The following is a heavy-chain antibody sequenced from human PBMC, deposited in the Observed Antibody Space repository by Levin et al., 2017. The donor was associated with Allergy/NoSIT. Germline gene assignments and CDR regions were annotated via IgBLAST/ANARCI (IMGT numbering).Heavy chain of an antibody. D-gene: IGHD1-1*01. J-gene: IGHJ6*03. CDR1: GYSFTSYW. Sequence: GGSLRLSCQGSGYSFTSYWIGWVRQMPGKGLEWMGIIYPGDSDTRYSPSFQGQVTISADKSISTAYLQWRSLKASDTAIYYCASRGTRDYYYYMDVWGKGTTVTVSS. V-gene: IGHV5-51*01. CDR3: ASRGTRDYYYYMDV. CDR2: IYPGDSDT.